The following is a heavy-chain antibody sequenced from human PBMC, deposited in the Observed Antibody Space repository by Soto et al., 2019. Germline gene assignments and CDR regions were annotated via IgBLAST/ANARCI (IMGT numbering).Heavy chain of an antibody. V-gene: IGHV3-30-3*01. Sequence: GGSLRLSCAASGFTFSSYAMHWVRQAPGKGLEWVAVISYDGSNKYYADSVKGRFTISRDNFKNTLYLQMNSLRAEDTAVYYCARDQPTPYYYGSGSYYKGPFDYWGQGTLVTVSS. CDR2: ISYDGSNK. CDR1: GFTFSSYA. D-gene: IGHD3-10*01. J-gene: IGHJ4*02. CDR3: ARDQPTPYYYGSGSYYKGPFDY.